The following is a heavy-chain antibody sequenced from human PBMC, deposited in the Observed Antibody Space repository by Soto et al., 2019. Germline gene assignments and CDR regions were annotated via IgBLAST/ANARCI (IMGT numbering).Heavy chain of an antibody. CDR3: AIPFLGYCSSTSCYAGDAFDI. CDR1: GGTFSSYA. D-gene: IGHD2-2*01. V-gene: IGHV1-69*01. CDR2: IIPIFGTA. J-gene: IGHJ3*02. Sequence: QVQLVQSGAEVKKPGSSVKVSCKASGGTFSSYAISWVRQAPGQGLECMGGIIPIFGTANYAQKFQGRVTITADESTSTAYMELSSLRSEDTAVYYCAIPFLGYCSSTSCYAGDAFDIWGQGTMVTVSS.